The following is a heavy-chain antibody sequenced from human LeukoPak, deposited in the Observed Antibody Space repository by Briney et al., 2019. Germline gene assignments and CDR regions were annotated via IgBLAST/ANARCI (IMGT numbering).Heavy chain of an antibody. J-gene: IGHJ3*02. CDR3: ARAGAGYVLNAFDI. V-gene: IGHV3-7*03. D-gene: IGHD5-12*01. Sequence: GSLRLSCAASGFTFSSYWMSWVRQAPGKGLEWVANVKQDGSEKYYVDSVKGRFTISRDNAKNSLYLQMNSLRAEDTAVYYCARAGAGYVLNAFDIWGQGTMVTVSS. CDR1: GFTFSSYW. CDR2: VKQDGSEK.